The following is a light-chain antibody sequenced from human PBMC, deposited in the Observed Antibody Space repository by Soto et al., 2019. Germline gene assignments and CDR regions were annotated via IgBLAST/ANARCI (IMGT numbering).Light chain of an antibody. V-gene: IGLV1-44*01. CDR1: SSNIGTYT. CDR3: AAWDDTLNVSV. J-gene: IGLJ7*01. Sequence: QSALTQPPSASGTPGQRVTISCSGGSSNIGTYTVNWYQQLPGMAPRLLMYTNSQRPSGVPDRFSGSKSGTSASLAISGLQSEDEADYYCAAWDDTLNVSVFGGGTQLTVL. CDR2: TNS.